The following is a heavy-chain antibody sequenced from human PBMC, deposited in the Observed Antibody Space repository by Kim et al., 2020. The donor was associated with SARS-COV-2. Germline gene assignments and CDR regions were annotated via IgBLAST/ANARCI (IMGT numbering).Heavy chain of an antibody. Sequence: SAQKFQGRVTITADESTSTAYMGLSSLRSEDTAVYYCARTSNWNNASVDPWGQGTLVTVSS. J-gene: IGHJ5*02. V-gene: IGHV1-69*01. CDR3: ARTSNWNNASVDP. D-gene: IGHD1-1*01.